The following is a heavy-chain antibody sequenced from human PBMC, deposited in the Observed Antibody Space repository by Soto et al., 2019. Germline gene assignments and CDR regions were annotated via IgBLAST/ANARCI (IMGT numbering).Heavy chain of an antibody. J-gene: IGHJ4*02. Sequence: PSETRSLTCTVSDGSISNFYWSWIRQPPGKGLEWIGYISSSGNTNYNPSLKSRVSISVDTSKNQFSLNLTSVTAADTGVYYCARAPMVLTRSYFDSWGQGTPVTVSS. D-gene: IGHD3-22*01. CDR3: ARAPMVLTRSYFDS. CDR2: ISSSGNT. CDR1: DGSISNFY. V-gene: IGHV4-59*01.